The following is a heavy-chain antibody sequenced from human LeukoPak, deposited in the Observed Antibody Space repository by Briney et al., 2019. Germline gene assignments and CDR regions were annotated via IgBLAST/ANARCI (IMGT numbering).Heavy chain of an antibody. J-gene: IGHJ4*02. CDR3: ARDLSHCSSTSCVFDY. V-gene: IGHV3-21*01. D-gene: IGHD2-2*01. Sequence: GGSLRLSCAASGFTFSSYSMNWVRQAPGKGLEWVSSISSSSSYIYYADSVKGRFTISRDNAKNSLYLRMNSLRAEDTAVYYCARDLSHCSSTSCVFDYWGQGTLVTVSS. CDR2: ISSSSSYI. CDR1: GFTFSSYS.